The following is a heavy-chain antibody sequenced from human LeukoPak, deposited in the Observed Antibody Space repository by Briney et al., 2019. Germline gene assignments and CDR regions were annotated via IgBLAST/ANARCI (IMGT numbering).Heavy chain of an antibody. J-gene: IGHJ3*02. Sequence: SETLSLTCTVSGGSLSSYYWNWIRQPAGKGLEWIGRIYTSGSTNYNPSLKSRVTMSVDASKNQFSLKLSSVTAADTAVYYCARDKSRTYGSADAFDIWGQGTMVTVSS. V-gene: IGHV4-4*07. D-gene: IGHD3-10*01. CDR1: GGSLSSYY. CDR3: ARDKSRTYGSADAFDI. CDR2: IYTSGST.